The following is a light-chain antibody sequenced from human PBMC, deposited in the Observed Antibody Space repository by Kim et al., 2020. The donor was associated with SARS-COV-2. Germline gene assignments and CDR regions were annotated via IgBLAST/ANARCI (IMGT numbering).Light chain of an antibody. J-gene: IGLJ3*02. Sequence: PGKQARITCAGTSIGSKSVHWYQQKPGQAPVLVIYYDSDRPSGIPERFSGSNSGNTATLTISRVEAGDEADYYCQVWDSSSDHPVFGGGTQLTVL. CDR3: QVWDSSSDHPV. CDR2: YDS. CDR1: SIGSKS. V-gene: IGLV3-21*04.